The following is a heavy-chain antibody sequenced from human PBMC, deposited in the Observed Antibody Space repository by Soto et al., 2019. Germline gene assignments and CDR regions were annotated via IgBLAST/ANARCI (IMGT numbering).Heavy chain of an antibody. CDR2: INPSGGST. J-gene: IGHJ4*02. CDR1: GYTFTSYY. Sequence: ASVKVSCKASGYTFTSYYMHWVRQAPGQGLEWMGIINPSGGSTSYAQKFQGRVTMTRDTSTSTVYMELSSLRSEDTAVYYCARPRYCSSTSCYAGLGYWGQGTLVTVSS. CDR3: ARPRYCSSTSCYAGLGY. D-gene: IGHD2-2*01. V-gene: IGHV1-46*01.